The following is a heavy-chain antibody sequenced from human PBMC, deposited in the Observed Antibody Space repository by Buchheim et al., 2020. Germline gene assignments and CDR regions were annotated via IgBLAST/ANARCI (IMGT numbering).Heavy chain of an antibody. D-gene: IGHD3-9*01. CDR1: GFTFTYKW. CDR3: ARLDLVTGRAY. CDR2: INGDGSTI. J-gene: IGHJ4*02. Sequence: EVQLVESGGGLVQPGGSLRLSCAVSGFTFTYKWMHWVRQAPGKGLVWVSRINGDGSTITYADSVKGRFTISRDNAKNTVYLQMNTLRAEDTALYYCARLDLVTGRAYWGQGTL. V-gene: IGHV3-74*01.